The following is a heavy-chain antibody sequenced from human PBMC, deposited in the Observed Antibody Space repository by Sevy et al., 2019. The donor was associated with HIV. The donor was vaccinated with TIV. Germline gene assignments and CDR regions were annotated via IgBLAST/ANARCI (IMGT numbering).Heavy chain of an antibody. V-gene: IGHV3-49*03. CDR2: ITRNSYEAYGGTT. Sequence: SLRLSCTTSGFTFDDYAMSCFRQAPGKGLEWVAFITRNSYEAYGGTTDYAASVKGRFIISRDDSKSIAYLQMNSLKTEDTTVYYCTRGLATADTPEYYFDYWGQGTLVTVSS. CDR3: TRGLATADTPEYYFDY. D-gene: IGHD5-12*01. CDR1: GFTFDDYA. J-gene: IGHJ4*02.